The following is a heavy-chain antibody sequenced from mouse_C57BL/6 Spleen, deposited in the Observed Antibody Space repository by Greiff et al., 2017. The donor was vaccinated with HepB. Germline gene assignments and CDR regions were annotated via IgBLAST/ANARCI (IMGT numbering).Heavy chain of an antibody. CDR3: ASSNVGSSSYYCDY. CDR1: GYTFTDYY. CDR2: INPNNGGT. J-gene: IGHJ2*01. D-gene: IGHD1-1*01. Sequence: EVQLQQSGPELVKPGASVKISCKASGYTFTDYYMNWVKQSHGKSLEWIGDINPNNGGTSYNQKFKGKATLTVDKSSSTAYLELRSLTSEDSAVYYCASSNVGSSSYYCDYWGQGTTLTVSS. V-gene: IGHV1-26*01.